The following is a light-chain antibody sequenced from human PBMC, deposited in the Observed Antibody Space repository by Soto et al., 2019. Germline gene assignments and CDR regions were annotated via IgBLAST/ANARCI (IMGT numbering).Light chain of an antibody. CDR2: KAS. CDR3: QQSYSRVFT. CDR1: QSISSW. V-gene: IGKV1-5*03. Sequence: DIQMTQSPSTLSASVGDRVTITCRASQSISSWLAWYQQKPGKAPKLLIYKASSLESGVPSRFSGSGSGTEFTLTISSLQPDDFATYYCQQSYSRVFTFGPGTKVDF. J-gene: IGKJ3*01.